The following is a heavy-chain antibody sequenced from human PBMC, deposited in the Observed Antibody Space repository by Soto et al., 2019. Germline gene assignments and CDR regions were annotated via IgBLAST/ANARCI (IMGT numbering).Heavy chain of an antibody. CDR3: VRAQLGDLWSVGHFDS. J-gene: IGHJ4*02. CDR2: ISWNSGNA. D-gene: IGHD3-3*01. Sequence: DVQLVESGGTLVQPGRSLRLSCAASGFSFDDHAMHWARQTPEKGLEWVAGISWNSGNADYADSVKGRFTISRDNGKNSLFLDMNGLRAEDTALYYCVRAQLGDLWSVGHFDSWGQGTLVAVSS. CDR1: GFSFDDHA. V-gene: IGHV3-9*01.